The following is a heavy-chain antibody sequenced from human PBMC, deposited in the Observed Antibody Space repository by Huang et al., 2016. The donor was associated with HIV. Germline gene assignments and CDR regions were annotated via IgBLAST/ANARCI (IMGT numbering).Heavy chain of an antibody. Sequence: VQLVQSGAEVKRPGTSVKISCKASGGSFNSLAFHWGRQAPGQGLQDKGGIVPLFSVTNYAEKFRGRLTISADKSTSTVFMELRGLTSEDTAVFFCAREGQTWYGKPIAAFEIWGQGTTVIVSP. J-gene: IGHJ3*02. D-gene: IGHD6-13*01. CDR1: GGSFNSLA. CDR2: IVPLFSVT. V-gene: IGHV1-69*10. CDR3: AREGQTWYGKPIAAFEI.